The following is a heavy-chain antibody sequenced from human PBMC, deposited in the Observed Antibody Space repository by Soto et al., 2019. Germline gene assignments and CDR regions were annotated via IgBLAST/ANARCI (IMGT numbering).Heavy chain of an antibody. CDR2: ISYDGSNK. CDR1: GFTFSSYG. Sequence: QVQLVESGGGVVQPGRSLRLSCAASGFTFSSYGMHWVRQAPGKGLEWVAVISYDGSNKYYADSVKGRFTISRDNSKNTLYMQMNSLRAEDTAVYYCAKERYYYDSSGYYPYYYYYGMDVWGQGTTVTVSS. D-gene: IGHD3-22*01. V-gene: IGHV3-30*18. J-gene: IGHJ6*02. CDR3: AKERYYYDSSGYYPYYYYYGMDV.